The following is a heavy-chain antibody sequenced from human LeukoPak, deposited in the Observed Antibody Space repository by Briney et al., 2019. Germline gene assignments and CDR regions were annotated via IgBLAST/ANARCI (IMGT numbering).Heavy chain of an antibody. CDR1: GFTFSSYE. CDR3: ARVNQGAFDI. Sequence: GGSLRLSCAAPGFTFSSYEMNWVRQAPGKGLEWVSYISSSGSTIYYADSVKGRFTISRDNAKNSLYLQMNSLRAEDTAVYYCARVNQGAFDIWCQGTMVTVSS. J-gene: IGHJ3*02. V-gene: IGHV3-48*03. CDR2: ISSSGSTI.